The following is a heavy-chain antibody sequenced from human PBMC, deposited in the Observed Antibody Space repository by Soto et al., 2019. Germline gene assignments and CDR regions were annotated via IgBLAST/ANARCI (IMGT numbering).Heavy chain of an antibody. Sequence: GGSLRLSCAASGFTFSSYAMSWVRQAPGKGLEWVSAISGSGGSTYYADSVKGRFTISRDNSKNTLYLQMNSLRAEDTAVYYCAEDLGNSNYGMDVWGQGTTVTVSS. J-gene: IGHJ6*02. D-gene: IGHD4-4*01. CDR3: AEDLGNSNYGMDV. CDR1: GFTFSSYA. V-gene: IGHV3-23*01. CDR2: ISGSGGST.